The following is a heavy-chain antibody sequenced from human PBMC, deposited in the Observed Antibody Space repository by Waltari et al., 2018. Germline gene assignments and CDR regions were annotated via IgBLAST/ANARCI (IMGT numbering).Heavy chain of an antibody. CDR1: GFIFSSYA. J-gene: IGHJ5*02. CDR2: INGYGDKT. Sequence: EVQVLESGGDWVQPGGSLRLTCAASGFIFSSYAINWVRQAPGKGLEWVSGINGYGDKTYYADSVKGRFTLSRDNSKNTLTLQMNNLRGEDTAIYYCAKAHFYDTSGYIEHWGQGTLVTVSS. CDR3: AKAHFYDTSGYIEH. V-gene: IGHV3-23*01. D-gene: IGHD3-22*01.